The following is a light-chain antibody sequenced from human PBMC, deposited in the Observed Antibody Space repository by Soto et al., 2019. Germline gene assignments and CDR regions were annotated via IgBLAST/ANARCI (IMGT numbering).Light chain of an antibody. J-gene: IGLJ1*01. CDR2: AVS. Sequence: QSALTQPASVSGSPGQSITISCTGTSSDVGGYNYVAWYQQFPGKSPKLMIYAVSDRPPGVSDRFSGSKSGITASLTISGLQTEDEADYYCISYTDRQSYLFGTGTKLTVL. V-gene: IGLV2-14*03. CDR1: SSDVGGYNY. CDR3: ISYTDRQSYL.